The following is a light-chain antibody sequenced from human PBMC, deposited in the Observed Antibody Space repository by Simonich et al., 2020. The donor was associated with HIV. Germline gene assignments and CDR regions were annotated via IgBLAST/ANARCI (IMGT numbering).Light chain of an antibody. Sequence: DIVMTQSPLSLPVTPGEPASISCRSSQSLLHSNGYKYLDWYLQKPGQSPQLLIYLCSNRASGVPDRFSGSGSGTDFTLKISRVEAEDVGVYYCMQTLQTPFTFGPGTKVDIK. CDR3: MQTLQTPFT. V-gene: IGKV2-28*01. CDR2: LCS. CDR1: QSLLHSNGYKY. J-gene: IGKJ3*01.